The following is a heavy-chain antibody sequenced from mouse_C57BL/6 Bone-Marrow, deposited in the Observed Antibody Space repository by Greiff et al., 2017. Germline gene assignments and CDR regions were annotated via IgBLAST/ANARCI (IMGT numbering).Heavy chain of an antibody. CDR2: INPNYGTT. Sequence: VQLKQSGPELVMPGASVKISCKASGYSFTDYNMHWVKQSNGKSLEWIGEINPNYGTTSYNQKFKGKTTMTVYQSSSTAYMQLNSLTSEDSAVYYFIRVGDYSNYKYIDVWGTGTTGTVSS. CDR3: IRVGDYSNYKYIDV. CDR1: GYSFTDYN. V-gene: IGHV1-39*01. J-gene: IGHJ1*03. D-gene: IGHD2-5*01.